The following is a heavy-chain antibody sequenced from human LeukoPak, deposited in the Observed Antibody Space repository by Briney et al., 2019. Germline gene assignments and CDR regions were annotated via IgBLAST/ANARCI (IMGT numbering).Heavy chain of an antibody. J-gene: IGHJ3*02. D-gene: IGHD4-17*01. CDR1: GFTFSRYA. CDR3: AKVLGTTVTTVGRWMWDAFDI. Sequence: GGSLRLSCTASGFTFSRYAMHWLRQAPGKGLEWVAVVAYDGSNKYYADSVKGRFTISRDNSKNTLYLQMNSLRAEDTAVYYCAKVLGTTVTTVGRWMWDAFDIWGQGTMVTVSS. V-gene: IGHV3-30*18. CDR2: VAYDGSNK.